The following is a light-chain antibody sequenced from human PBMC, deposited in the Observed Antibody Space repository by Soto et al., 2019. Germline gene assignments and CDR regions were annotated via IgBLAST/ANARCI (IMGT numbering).Light chain of an antibody. J-gene: IGKJ1*01. CDR2: GAS. V-gene: IGKV3-15*01. CDR3: QQYNNWPRT. Sequence: IVMTQSPAPLSVSPGERATLSCRASQSVSSNLAWYQQKPGQAPSLLIYGASTRATGIPARFSGSGSGTDFTLTISSLQSEDFAVYYCQQYNNWPRTFGQGTKV. CDR1: QSVSSN.